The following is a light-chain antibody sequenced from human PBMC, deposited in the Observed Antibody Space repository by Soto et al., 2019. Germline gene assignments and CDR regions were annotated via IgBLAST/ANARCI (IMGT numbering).Light chain of an antibody. CDR2: EVS. Sequence: QSVLTQPASVSGSPGQSITISCTGTSSDVGSYNVVSWYQQHPGKAPKLLIYEVSKRPSGVSDRFSGSKSGNTASLTISGLQAGDEADYHCCSYAGSSSAYVFGTGTKVTVL. J-gene: IGLJ1*01. CDR1: SSDVGSYNV. V-gene: IGLV2-23*02. CDR3: CSYAGSSSAYV.